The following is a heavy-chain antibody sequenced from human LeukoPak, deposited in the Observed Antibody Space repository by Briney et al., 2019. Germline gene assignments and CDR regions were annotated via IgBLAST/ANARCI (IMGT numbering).Heavy chain of an antibody. CDR1: GASVSSGSYY. V-gene: IGHV4-61*03. CDR3: ARDSAARGFDP. D-gene: IGHD6-6*01. J-gene: IGHJ5*02. Sequence: SETLSLTCNVSGASVSSGSYYWSWIRQPPGKELEWIGYIYYSGSTSYNPSLKSRVTISVDTSKNHFSLKLTSVTAADTAVYYCARDSAARGFDPWGQGTLVTVSS. CDR2: IYYSGST.